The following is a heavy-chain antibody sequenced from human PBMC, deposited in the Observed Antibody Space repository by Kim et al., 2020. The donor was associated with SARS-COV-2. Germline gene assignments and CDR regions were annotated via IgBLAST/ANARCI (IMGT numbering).Heavy chain of an antibody. D-gene: IGHD2-2*01. J-gene: IGHJ4*02. CDR3: ARHDDRMPAAQRACDF. Sequence: PSLESRVTISVDRSKNQFSLKLNSMTAADTAFYYCARHDDRMPAAQRACDFWGQGTLVTVSS. V-gene: IGHV4-39*01.